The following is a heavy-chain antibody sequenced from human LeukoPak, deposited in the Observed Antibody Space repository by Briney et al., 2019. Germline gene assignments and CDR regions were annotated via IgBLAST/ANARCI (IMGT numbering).Heavy chain of an antibody. CDR2: ISWNSGGI. CDR1: GFTFDDYA. CDR3: AKDLDVVVTAISGPIYFHAFDY. D-gene: IGHD2-21*02. V-gene: IGHV3-9*01. J-gene: IGHJ4*02. Sequence: PGRSLRLSCAASGFTFDDYAMHWVRQAPGKGLEWVSGISWNSGGIGYADSVKGRFTISRDNAKNSLYLQMNSLRAEDTALYYCAKDLDVVVTAISGPIYFHAFDYWGQGTLVTVSS.